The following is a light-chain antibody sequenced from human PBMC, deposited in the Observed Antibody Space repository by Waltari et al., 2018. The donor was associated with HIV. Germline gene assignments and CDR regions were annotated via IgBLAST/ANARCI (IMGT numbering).Light chain of an antibody. CDR3: QQFNSYPLT. J-gene: IGKJ4*01. CDR2: SAS. CDR1: QGISRY. Sequence: DIQLTQSPSFLSVSVGDRVTITCRASQGISRYLAWYQQKAGKAPKVLIYSASTLQSGVPSRLSGSGSGTEFTLTISSLQPEDFATYYCQQFNSYPLTFGGGTKVEIK. V-gene: IGKV1-9*01.